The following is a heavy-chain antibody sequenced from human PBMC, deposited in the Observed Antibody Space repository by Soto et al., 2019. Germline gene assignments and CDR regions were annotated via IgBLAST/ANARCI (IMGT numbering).Heavy chain of an antibody. Sequence: GGSLRLSCAASGFTLSSNYMSWVRQAPGKGLEWVSVIYSGGSTYYADSVKGRFTMSRDNSKSKLYLQMNSLRPEDTAVYYCARGPQRTPYYGILAFYGMDVWGQGTTVTVSS. D-gene: IGHD3-9*01. CDR2: IYSGGST. CDR1: GFTLSSNY. V-gene: IGHV3-53*01. CDR3: ARGPQRTPYYGILAFYGMDV. J-gene: IGHJ6*02.